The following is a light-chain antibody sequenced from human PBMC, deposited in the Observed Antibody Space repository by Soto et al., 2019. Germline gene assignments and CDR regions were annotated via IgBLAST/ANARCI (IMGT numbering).Light chain of an antibody. CDR1: QSVSSN. Sequence: EIVMTQSPATLSVSPGERATLSCRASQSVSSNVAWYQQKPGQAPRLLIYGASTRATGSPARFSGSGSGTEFTLTISSLQSEDFVVYYCQQYNTWPLVRFGGGTKVEIK. V-gene: IGKV3-15*01. CDR3: QQYNTWPLVR. J-gene: IGKJ4*02. CDR2: GAS.